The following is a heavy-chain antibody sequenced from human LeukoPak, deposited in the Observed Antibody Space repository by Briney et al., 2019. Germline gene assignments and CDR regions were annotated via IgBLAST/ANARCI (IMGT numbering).Heavy chain of an antibody. V-gene: IGHV3-64*01. Sequence: PGGSLRLSCAASGFTFSSYAMHWVRQAPGKGLEYVSAISSNGGSTYYANSVKGRFTISRDNSKNTLYLQMGSLRAEDMAVYYCARDTQQWLAGGYFDYWGQGTLVTASS. CDR3: ARDTQQWLAGGYFDY. CDR1: GFTFSSYA. J-gene: IGHJ4*02. D-gene: IGHD6-19*01. CDR2: ISSNGGST.